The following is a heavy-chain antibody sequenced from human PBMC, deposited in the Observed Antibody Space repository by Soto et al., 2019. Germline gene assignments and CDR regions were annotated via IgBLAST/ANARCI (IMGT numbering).Heavy chain of an antibody. D-gene: IGHD6-19*01. Sequence: SETLSLTCSVSGASVSSGSFYWSWIRQPPGKGLEWIGFIYDNETFNYNPSLKSRVTLSVDTSKHQFSLKLSSVTAADTAVYYCARVPLRYSSSHNFDSWGQGALVTVSS. CDR3: ARVPLRYSSSHNFDS. CDR1: GASVSSGSFY. CDR2: IYDNETF. V-gene: IGHV4-61*01. J-gene: IGHJ4*02.